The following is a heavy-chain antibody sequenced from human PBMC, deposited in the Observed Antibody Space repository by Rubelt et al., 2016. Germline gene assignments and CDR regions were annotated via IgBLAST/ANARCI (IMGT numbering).Heavy chain of an antibody. CDR1: GFTFDDYT. D-gene: IGHD4-17*01. Sequence: ASGFTFDDYTMHWVRQAPGKGLEWVSLISWDGGSTYYADSVKGRFTTSRNNARNVLYLEMDNLRLEDTAVYYCARAPSGDYADFWGQGTLVTVSS. CDR2: ISWDGGST. J-gene: IGHJ4*02. CDR3: ARAPSGDYADF. V-gene: IGHV3-43*01.